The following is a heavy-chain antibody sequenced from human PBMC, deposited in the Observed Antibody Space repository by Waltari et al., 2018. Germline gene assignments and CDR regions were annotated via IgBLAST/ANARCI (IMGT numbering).Heavy chain of an antibody. CDR2: IYYDGSNK. CDR3: ARSRGYGDYVPDY. V-gene: IGHV3-30*01. D-gene: IGHD4-17*01. J-gene: IGHJ4*02. CDR1: GFTFSSYA. Sequence: QVQLVESGGGVVQPGRSLRLSCAASGFTFSSYAMHWVRQAPGKGLEWVAVIYYDGSNKYYADSGQGRFTISRDNSKNTLYLQMNSLRAEDTSVYYCARSRGYGDYVPDYWGQGTLVTVSS.